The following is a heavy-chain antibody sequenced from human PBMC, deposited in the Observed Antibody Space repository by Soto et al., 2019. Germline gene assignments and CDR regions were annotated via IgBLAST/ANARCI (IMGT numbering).Heavy chain of an antibody. D-gene: IGHD2-21*02. CDR1: GGSFTSNNW. V-gene: IGHV4-4*02. CDR3: ARDTPDVYCGGDCSFDY. CDR2: IYRTGST. J-gene: IGHJ4*02. Sequence: KPSETLSLTCAVSGGSFTSNNWWTWVRQPPGQGLEWIGEIYRTGSTNYNPSLKSRVTISLDKSENQFSLKVTSLTAADTAVYYCARDTPDVYCGGDCSFDYWGQGTLVTVSS.